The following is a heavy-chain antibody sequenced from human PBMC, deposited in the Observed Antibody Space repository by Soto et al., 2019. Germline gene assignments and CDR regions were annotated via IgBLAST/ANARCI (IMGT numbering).Heavy chain of an antibody. V-gene: IGHV4-31*03. J-gene: IGHJ3*02. Sequence: QVQLQESGPGLVKPSQTLSLTCTVSGGSISSGGYYWSWIRQHPGKGLEWIGYIYYSGSTYYNPSLKSRVTISVDTSKNQFSLKLSSVTAADTAVCYCATYGDYVYTIPVAFDIWGQGTMVTVSS. D-gene: IGHD4-17*01. CDR1: GGSISSGGYY. CDR3: ATYGDYVYTIPVAFDI. CDR2: IYYSGST.